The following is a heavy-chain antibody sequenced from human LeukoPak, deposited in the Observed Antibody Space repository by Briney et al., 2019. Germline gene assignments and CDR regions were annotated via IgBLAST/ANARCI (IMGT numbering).Heavy chain of an antibody. CDR3: TRPVCSGGSCYLFDY. J-gene: IGHJ4*02. V-gene: IGHV3-73*01. CDR2: IRSKVNSYAT. Sequence: GGSLRLSCAASGFTFSSSWMCWVRQAPGKGLEWVGRIRSKVNSYATAYAASVKGRFTISRDDSKNTAYLQMNSLKTEDTAVYYCTRPVCSGGSCYLFDYWGQGTLVTVSA. CDR1: GFTFSSSW. D-gene: IGHD2-15*01.